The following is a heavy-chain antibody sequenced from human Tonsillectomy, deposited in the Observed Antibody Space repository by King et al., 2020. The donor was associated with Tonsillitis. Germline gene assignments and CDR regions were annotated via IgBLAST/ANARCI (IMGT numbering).Heavy chain of an antibody. CDR1: GFTFSDYF. V-gene: IGHV3-11*01. CDR2: ISGSVRSI. CDR3: ARGRLGGNSDYLSMDV. D-gene: IGHD4-23*01. Sequence: VQLVESGGGLVKPGGSLRLSCAASGFTFSDYFMTWIRQAPGKGLEWVSYISGSVRSIDYADSVRGRFTISRDNAKNSLYLQMNSLRDEDTAVYFCARGRLGGNSDYLSMDVWGKGTTVTVSS. J-gene: IGHJ6*03.